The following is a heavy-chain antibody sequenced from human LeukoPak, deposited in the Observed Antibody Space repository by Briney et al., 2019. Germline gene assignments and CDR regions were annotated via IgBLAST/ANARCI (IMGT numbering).Heavy chain of an antibody. D-gene: IGHD3-10*01. V-gene: IGHV1-8*01. CDR2: MNPKSGNT. CDR1: GYTFTSYD. Sequence: ALVKVSCKASGYTFTSYDINWVRQATGQGLEWMGWMNPKSGNTGYAQKFQGRVTMTRNTSISTAYMELSSLRSEDTAVYYCARGRGLSMVRGVISAYWGQGTLVTVSS. CDR3: ARGRGLSMVRGVISAY. J-gene: IGHJ4*02.